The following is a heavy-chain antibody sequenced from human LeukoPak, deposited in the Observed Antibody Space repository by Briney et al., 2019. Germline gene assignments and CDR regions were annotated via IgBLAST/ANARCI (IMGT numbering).Heavy chain of an antibody. Sequence: GASVKVSCKASGGTFSSYSISWVRQAPGQGLEWMGRIIPIFGTANYAQKFQGRVTITADKSTSTDYMEVSSLRSEDTAVYYCAAWSGYNFGYWGQGTLVTVSS. V-gene: IGHV1-69*06. CDR2: IIPIFGTA. CDR3: AAWSGYNFGY. J-gene: IGHJ4*02. D-gene: IGHD3-3*01. CDR1: GGTFSSYS.